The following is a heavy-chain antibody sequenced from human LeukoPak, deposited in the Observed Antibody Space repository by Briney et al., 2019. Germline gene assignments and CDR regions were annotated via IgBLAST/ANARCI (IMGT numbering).Heavy chain of an antibody. Sequence: SETLSFTCAVSGYSISSGYYWGWIRQPPGKTLEWIGSIYHTGSTYYNPSLKSRVTISVDTSKNQFSLKLSSVTAADTAVYYCARGTGYSSSWYNYWGQGTLVTVSS. J-gene: IGHJ4*02. V-gene: IGHV4-38-2*01. CDR2: IYHTGST. D-gene: IGHD6-13*01. CDR1: GYSISSGYY. CDR3: ARGTGYSSSWYNY.